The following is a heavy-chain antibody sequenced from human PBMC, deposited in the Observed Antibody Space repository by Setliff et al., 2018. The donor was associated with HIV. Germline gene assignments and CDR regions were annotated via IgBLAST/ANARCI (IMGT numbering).Heavy chain of an antibody. V-gene: IGHV4-61*02. Sequence: KTSETLSLTCTVSGVSINSGNYYWGWIRQPAGKRLEWIGRIYSSGNTTYNPSLKSRVTISADTSKNQFSLRLKSVTAAETAVYYCARGGDGYNPGGGTFDHWGQGTLVTVSS. CDR1: GVSINSGNYY. CDR3: ARGGDGYNPGGGTFDH. J-gene: IGHJ4*02. D-gene: IGHD1-1*01. CDR2: IYSSGNT.